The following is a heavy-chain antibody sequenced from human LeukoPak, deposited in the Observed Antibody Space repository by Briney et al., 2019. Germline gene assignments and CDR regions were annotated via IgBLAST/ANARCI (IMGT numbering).Heavy chain of an antibody. J-gene: IGHJ6*02. D-gene: IGHD6-13*01. CDR3: AREPYSSSHYGMDV. CDR1: GFTFDDYA. V-gene: IGHV3-9*01. CDR2: ISWNSGSI. Sequence: GRSLRLSCAASGFTFDDYAMHWVRQAPGKGLEWVSGISWNSGSIGYADSVKGRFTISRDNAKNSLYLQMNSLRAEDTAVYYCAREPYSSSHYGMDVWGQGTTVTVSS.